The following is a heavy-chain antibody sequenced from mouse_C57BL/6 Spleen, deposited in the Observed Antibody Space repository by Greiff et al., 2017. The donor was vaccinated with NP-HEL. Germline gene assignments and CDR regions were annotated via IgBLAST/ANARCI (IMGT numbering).Heavy chain of an antibody. V-gene: IGHV1-66*01. CDR1: GYSFTSYY. CDR2: IYPGSGNT. Sequence: QVQLKESGPELVKPGASVKISCKASGYSFTSYYIHWVKQRPGQGLEWIGWIYPGSGNTKYNEKFKGKATLTADTSSSTAYMQLSSLTSEDSAVYYCARGGNFDGNAMDYWGQGTSVTVSS. J-gene: IGHJ4*01. CDR3: ARGGNFDGNAMDY. D-gene: IGHD1-1*01.